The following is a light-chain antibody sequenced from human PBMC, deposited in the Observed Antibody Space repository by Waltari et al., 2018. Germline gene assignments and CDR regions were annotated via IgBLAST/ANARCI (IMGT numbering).Light chain of an antibody. Sequence: DIQMTQSPSTLSASVGDRVTMTCRASQSINSWLAWYQQKPGKAPKVLIYQASSLKSGVSSRFSGSGSGAEFTLTISSLQPDDFAVYYCQQRDVWPLTFGGGTKVEI. CDR1: QSINSW. CDR2: QAS. J-gene: IGKJ4*01. CDR3: QQRDVWPLT. V-gene: IGKV1-5*03.